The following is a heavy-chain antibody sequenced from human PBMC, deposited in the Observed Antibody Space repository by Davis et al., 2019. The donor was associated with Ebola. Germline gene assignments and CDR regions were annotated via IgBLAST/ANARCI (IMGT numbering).Heavy chain of an antibody. V-gene: IGHV4-34*01. Sequence: MPGGSLRLSCAASGFTFSNAWMNWVRQAPGKGLEWIGEINHSGSTNYNPSLKSRVTMSLDTSKNQFSLKVSSVTAADTAVYYCARGCCRGYGVDVWGQGTTVTVSS. J-gene: IGHJ6*02. CDR3: ARGCCRGYGVDV. CDR1: GFTFSNAW. CDR2: INHSGST.